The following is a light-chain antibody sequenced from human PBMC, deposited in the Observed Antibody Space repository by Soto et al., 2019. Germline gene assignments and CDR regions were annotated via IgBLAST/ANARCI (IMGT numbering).Light chain of an antibody. CDR1: SSDVGSYNL. V-gene: IGLV2-23*02. J-gene: IGLJ1*01. CDR3: CSYAGSSTLYV. CDR2: EVS. Sequence: QSVLTQPASVSGSHGQSITISCTGTSSDVGSYNLVSWYQQHPGKAPKLMIYEVSKRPSGISNRFSGSKSDNTASLTISGLQAKDEADYYCCSYAGSSTLYVFGTGTKVTVL.